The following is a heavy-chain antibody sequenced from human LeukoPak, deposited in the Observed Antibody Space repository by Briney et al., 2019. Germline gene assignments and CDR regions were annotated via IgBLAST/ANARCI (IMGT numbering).Heavy chain of an antibody. Sequence: SETLSLTCTVSGGSISSYYWSWIRQPPGKGLEWIGYIYYSGSTNYNPSLKSRVTISVDTSKNQFSMKLSSVTAADTAVYYCARDTHGYSGYDSWGYSDYWGQGTLVTVSS. CDR3: ARDTHGYSGYDSWGYSDY. D-gene: IGHD5-12*01. J-gene: IGHJ4*02. CDR1: GGSISSYY. V-gene: IGHV4-59*01. CDR2: IYYSGST.